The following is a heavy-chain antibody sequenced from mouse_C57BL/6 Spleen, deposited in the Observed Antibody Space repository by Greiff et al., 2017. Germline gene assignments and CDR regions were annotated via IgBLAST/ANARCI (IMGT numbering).Heavy chain of an antibody. CDR1: GFTFSSYT. Sequence: EVKLMESGGGLVKPGGSLKLSCAASGFTFSSYTMSWVRQTPEKRLEWVATISGGGGNTYYPDSVKGRFTISRDNAKNTLYPQMSSLRSEDTALYYCARQDDYPWYCDVWGTGTTVTVSS. D-gene: IGHD2-4*01. CDR2: ISGGGGNT. CDR3: ARQDDYPWYCDV. J-gene: IGHJ1*03. V-gene: IGHV5-9*01.